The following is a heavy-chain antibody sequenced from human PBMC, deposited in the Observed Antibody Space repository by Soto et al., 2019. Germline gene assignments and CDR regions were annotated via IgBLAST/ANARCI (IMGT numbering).Heavy chain of an antibody. CDR1: GFTFSSYG. V-gene: IGHV3-33*01. CDR3: ASSGSSSAEYFQH. J-gene: IGHJ1*01. CDR2: IWYDGSNK. Sequence: GGSLRLSCAASGFTFSSYGMHWVRQAPGKGLEWVAVIWYDGSNKYYADSVKGRFTISRDNSKNTLYLQMNSLRAEDTAVYYCASSGSSSAEYFQHWGQGTLVTVSS. D-gene: IGHD6-6*01.